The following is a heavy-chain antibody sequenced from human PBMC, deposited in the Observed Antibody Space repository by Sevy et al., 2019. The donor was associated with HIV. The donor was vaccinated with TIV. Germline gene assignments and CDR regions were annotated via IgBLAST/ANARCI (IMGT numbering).Heavy chain of an antibody. CDR2: IKSKTDGGTT. CDR3: TTDRGYCSSTSCSMEYFQH. J-gene: IGHJ1*01. D-gene: IGHD2-2*01. Sequence: GGSLRLSCAASGFTFSNAWMSWVRQAPGKGLEWVGRIKSKTDGGTTDYAAPVKGRFTISRDDSKNTLYLQMNSLKTEDTAVYYCTTDRGYCSSTSCSMEYFQHWGQGTLVTASS. CDR1: GFTFSNAW. V-gene: IGHV3-15*01.